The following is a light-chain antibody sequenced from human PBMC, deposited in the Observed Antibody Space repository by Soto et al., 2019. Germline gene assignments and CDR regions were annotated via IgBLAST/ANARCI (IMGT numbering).Light chain of an antibody. Sequence: QFVLTQPPSASGTPGQRVTISCSGRSSNIGSNTVNWYQQFPGTAPKLLIYGNDQRPSGVPDRFSGSKSGTSASLAISGLQSEDEADYYCAAWDDSLNGRVFGGGTKVTVL. CDR2: GND. V-gene: IGLV1-44*01. CDR3: AAWDDSLNGRV. J-gene: IGLJ2*01. CDR1: SSNIGSNT.